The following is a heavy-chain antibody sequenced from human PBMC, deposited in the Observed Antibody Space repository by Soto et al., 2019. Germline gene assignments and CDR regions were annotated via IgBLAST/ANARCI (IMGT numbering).Heavy chain of an antibody. CDR2: LKQDGSEK. V-gene: IGHV3-7*03. Sequence: EVQLVESGGGLVQPGGSLRLSCAASGFTVSSYWMIWVRQAPGKGLEGVANLKQDGSEKYYVDFVKGRFNISIDNAKKSLYLQMNSLRAEDTAVYYCASKPAAYSGNGPFDYCCQGTLVTVAS. CDR3: ASKPAAYSGNGPFDY. D-gene: IGHD5-12*01. J-gene: IGHJ4*02. CDR1: GFTVSSYW.